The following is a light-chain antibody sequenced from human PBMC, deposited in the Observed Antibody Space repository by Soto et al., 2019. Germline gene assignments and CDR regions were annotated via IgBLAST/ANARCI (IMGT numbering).Light chain of an antibody. CDR3: SLYTSSSTYV. J-gene: IGLJ1*01. V-gene: IGLV2-8*01. CDR1: SSDIGGYKY. CDR2: EVT. Sequence: QSALTQPPSASGSPGQSVTISCTGTSSDIGGYKYVSWYQQHPGKAPKVLIYEVTKRPSGVPDRSSGSKSGNTASLTVSGLQAEDVADYYCSLYTSSSTYVFGTGTKLTVL.